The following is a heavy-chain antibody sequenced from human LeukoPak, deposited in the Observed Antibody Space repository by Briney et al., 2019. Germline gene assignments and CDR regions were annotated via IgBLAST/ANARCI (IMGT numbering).Heavy chain of an antibody. CDR2: IYTSGST. D-gene: IGHD2-2*02. V-gene: IGHV4-4*07. J-gene: IGHJ6*03. CDR1: GGSISSYY. Sequence: SETLSLTCTVSGGSISSYYWSWIRQPAGKGLEWIGRIYTSGSTNYNPSLKRRVTMSVDTSKNQFSLKLSSVTAADTAVYYCARAPNCSSTSCYTGRYYYYMDVWGKGTTVTVSS. CDR3: ARAPNCSSTSCYTGRYYYYMDV.